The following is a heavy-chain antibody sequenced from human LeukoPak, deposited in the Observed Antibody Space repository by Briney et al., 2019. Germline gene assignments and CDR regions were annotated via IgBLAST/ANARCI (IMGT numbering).Heavy chain of an antibody. D-gene: IGHD2-15*01. CDR1: DGSISSYF. Sequence: PSETLSLTCTVSDGSISSYFWGWIRQPPGKGLEWIGSIYYSGSTYYNPSLKSRVTISVATSENQFSLKLSSVTAADTAVYYCASSSVVVAATWFDPWGQGTLVTVSS. V-gene: IGHV4-59*04. CDR3: ASSSVVVAATWFDP. J-gene: IGHJ5*02. CDR2: IYYSGST.